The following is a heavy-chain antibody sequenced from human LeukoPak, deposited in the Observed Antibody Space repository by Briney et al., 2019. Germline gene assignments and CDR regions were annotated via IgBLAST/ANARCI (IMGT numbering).Heavy chain of an antibody. CDR1: GVTFDDYA. V-gene: IGHV3-9*01. CDR3: AKEGGRGYDYCFDY. CDR2: ISWNSGSI. D-gene: IGHD5-12*01. Sequence: HTGGSLTLSCAASGVTFDDYAMHWVRQAPGKGLEWVSGISWNSGSIGYADSVKGRFTISRDNAKNSLYLQMNSLRAEDTALYYCAKEGGRGYDYCFDYWGQGTLVTVSS. J-gene: IGHJ4*02.